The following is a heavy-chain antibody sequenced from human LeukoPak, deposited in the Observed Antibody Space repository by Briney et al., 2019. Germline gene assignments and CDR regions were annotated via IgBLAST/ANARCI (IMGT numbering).Heavy chain of an antibody. V-gene: IGHV4-39*07. CDR1: GGSISSSSYY. Sequence: SETLSLTCTVSGGSISSSSYYWGWIRQPPGKGLEWIGSIYYSGSTYYNPSLKSRVTISVDTSKNQFSLKLSSVTAADTAVYYCARLRVDTAMVNWFDHWGQGTLVTVSS. J-gene: IGHJ5*02. D-gene: IGHD5-18*01. CDR2: IYYSGST. CDR3: ARLRVDTAMVNWFDH.